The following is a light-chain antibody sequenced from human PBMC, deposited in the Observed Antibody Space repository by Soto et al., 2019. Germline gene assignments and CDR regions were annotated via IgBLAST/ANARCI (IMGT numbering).Light chain of an antibody. J-gene: IGLJ2*01. V-gene: IGLV1-44*01. CDR2: SNN. CDR1: SSNIGSNT. Sequence: QAVVTRPPSASGTPGQRVTISCSGSSSNIGSNTVNWYQQLPGTAPKLLIYSNNQRPSGVPDRFSGSKSGTSASLAISGLQSDDEADYYCAAWDDSLNGLFGGGTKLTVL. CDR3: AAWDDSLNGL.